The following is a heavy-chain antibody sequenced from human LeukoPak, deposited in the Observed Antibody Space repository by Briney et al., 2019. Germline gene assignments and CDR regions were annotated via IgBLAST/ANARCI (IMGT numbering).Heavy chain of an antibody. D-gene: IGHD3-3*01. J-gene: IGHJ3*02. CDR3: ARGRFLDAFDI. Sequence: SETLFLTCTVSGGSVSSGGYYWSWIRQPPGKGLEWIGYIYYSGSTKYKPSLKSRVTISVDTSKNQFSLKLSSVTAADTAVYYCARGRFLDAFDIWGQGTMVTVSS. CDR2: IYYSGST. CDR1: GGSVSSGGYY. V-gene: IGHV4-61*08.